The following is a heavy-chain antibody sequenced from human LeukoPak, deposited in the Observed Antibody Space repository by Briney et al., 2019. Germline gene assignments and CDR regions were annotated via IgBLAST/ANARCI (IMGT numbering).Heavy chain of an antibody. CDR1: GYSFTSYW. J-gene: IGHJ3*02. V-gene: IGHV5-51*01. D-gene: IGHD1-20*01. Sequence: GESLKISCKGSGYSFTSYWIGWVRQMPGKGLEWMGIIYPGDSDTRYSPSFQGQVTISADKSISTAYLQWSSLKASDTAMYYCARPQITGTTSPYDAFDIWGQGTMVTVSS. CDR3: ARPQITGTTSPYDAFDI. CDR2: IYPGDSDT.